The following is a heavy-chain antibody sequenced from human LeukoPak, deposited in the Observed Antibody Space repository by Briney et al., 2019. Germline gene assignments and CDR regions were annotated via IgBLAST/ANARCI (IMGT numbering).Heavy chain of an antibody. D-gene: IGHD6-19*01. CDR2: IYPGDSDT. CDR1: GYSFTNYW. V-gene: IGHV5-51*01. Sequence: VSLKISCEDSGYSFTNYWVVWVRQMPGKALEGIGIIYPGDSDTRYSPPFQRQVTISADKSISTAYLQWSSLKASDTAMYYCARLGGSGWSGIDFWGQGTLVTVSS. CDR3: ARLGGSGWSGIDF. J-gene: IGHJ4*02.